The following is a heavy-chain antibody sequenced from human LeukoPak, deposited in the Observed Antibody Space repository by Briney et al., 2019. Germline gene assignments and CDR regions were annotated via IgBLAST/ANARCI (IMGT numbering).Heavy chain of an antibody. CDR1: GGSINSYY. J-gene: IGHJ4*02. Sequence: SETASLTCTVSGGSINSYYWSWIRQPPGKGLEWVGYIYYSGSTNYKPSLKRRVTISVDTSKNQFSLKVSSVTAADTAVYYCASSRSSSGWSLIDYWGQGALGSVSS. D-gene: IGHD6-19*01. CDR2: IYYSGST. V-gene: IGHV4-59*01. CDR3: ASSRSSSGWSLIDY.